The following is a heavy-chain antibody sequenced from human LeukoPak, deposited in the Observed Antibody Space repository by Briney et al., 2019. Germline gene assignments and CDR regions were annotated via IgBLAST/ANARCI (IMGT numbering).Heavy chain of an antibody. CDR2: INHSGST. D-gene: IGHD5-12*01. J-gene: IGHJ4*02. V-gene: IGHV4-34*01. CDR1: GGSFSGYY. Sequence: SEALSLTCAVYGGSFSGYYWSWIRQPPGKGLEWIGEINHSGSTNYNPSLKSRVTISVDTSKNQFSLKRSSVTAADTAEYYCARPRGYSGYDRQFDYWGQGTLVTVSS. CDR3: ARPRGYSGYDRQFDY.